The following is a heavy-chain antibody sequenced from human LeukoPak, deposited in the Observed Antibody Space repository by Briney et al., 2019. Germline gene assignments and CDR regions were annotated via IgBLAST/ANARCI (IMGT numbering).Heavy chain of an antibody. CDR2: INPSAGST. J-gene: IGHJ4*02. D-gene: IGHD1-26*01. CDR3: ARASSSRGSYSRRGEDYFDY. V-gene: IGHV1-46*01. CDR1: GYTFTSYY. Sequence: GASVKVSCKASGYTFTSYYMHWVRQAPGQGLEWMGIINPSAGSTSYAQRFQGRVTMTRDTSSSTVYMELSSLRSEDTAIYYCARASSSRGSYSRRGEDYFDYWGQGTLVTVSS.